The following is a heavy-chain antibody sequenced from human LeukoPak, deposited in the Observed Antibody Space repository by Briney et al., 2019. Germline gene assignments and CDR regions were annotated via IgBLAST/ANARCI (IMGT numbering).Heavy chain of an antibody. CDR3: ARAPVGCSGGSCYSAYFDY. Sequence: GESLKISCKGSGYSFTSYWIGWVRPMPGKGLGWVGIIYPGDSDTRYSPSFQGQVTISADKSISTAYLQWSSLKASDTAMYYCARAPVGCSGGSCYSAYFDYWGQGTLVTVSS. CDR1: GYSFTSYW. D-gene: IGHD2-15*01. J-gene: IGHJ4*02. CDR2: IYPGDSDT. V-gene: IGHV5-51*01.